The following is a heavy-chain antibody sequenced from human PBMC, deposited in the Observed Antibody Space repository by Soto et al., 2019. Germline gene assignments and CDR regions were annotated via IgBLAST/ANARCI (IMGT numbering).Heavy chain of an antibody. D-gene: IGHD3-9*01. CDR1: GGSISTYY. Sequence: QVQLQESGPGLVKPSETLSLTCTVSGGSISTYYWSWIRQPPGKGLEWIGYIYYSGSTNYNPSPTTRVTISLDTSKTHFSLKLSSVPAADTAVYYCARGNYAFFTGYYIEYFDYWGQGTLVTVSS. CDR2: IYYSGST. J-gene: IGHJ4*02. V-gene: IGHV4-59*01. CDR3: ARGNYAFFTGYYIEYFDY.